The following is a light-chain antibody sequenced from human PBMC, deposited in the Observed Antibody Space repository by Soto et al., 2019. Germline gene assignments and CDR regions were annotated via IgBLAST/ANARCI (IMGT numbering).Light chain of an antibody. CDR1: QSVSSSY. Sequence: EIVLTQSPGTLSLSPGERATLSCRASQSVSSSYLAWYQQKPGQAPRLLIYGASTRATGIPDRFSGSGSGTDFTLTISRLEPEGFAVYYCQHYGSSPRTFGQGTKVDIK. V-gene: IGKV3-20*01. CDR3: QHYGSSPRT. CDR2: GAS. J-gene: IGKJ1*01.